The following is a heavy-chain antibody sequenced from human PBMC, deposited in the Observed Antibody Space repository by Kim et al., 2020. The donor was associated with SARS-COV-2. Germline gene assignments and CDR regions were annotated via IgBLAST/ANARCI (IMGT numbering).Heavy chain of an antibody. CDR3: ATGPPYCSSTSCYPGWFDP. CDR2: FDPEDGET. J-gene: IGHJ5*02. CDR1: GYTLTELS. Sequence: ASVKVSCKVSGYTLTELSMHWVRQAPGKGLEWMGGFDPEDGETIYAQKFQGRVTMTEDTPTDTAYMELSSLRSEDTAVYYCATGPPYCSSTSCYPGWFDPWGQGTLVTVSS. D-gene: IGHD2-2*01. V-gene: IGHV1-24*01.